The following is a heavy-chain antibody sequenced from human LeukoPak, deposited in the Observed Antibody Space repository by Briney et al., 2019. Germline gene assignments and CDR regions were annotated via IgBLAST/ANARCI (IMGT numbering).Heavy chain of an antibody. J-gene: IGHJ4*02. CDR3: ARHGKWEPPDY. CDR1: GYSFTTYW. V-gene: IGHV5-51*01. CDR2: IYPGDSDT. Sequence: GESLKISCKGSGYSFTTYWIGWVRQMPGKGLEWMGIIYPGDSDTRYSPSFQGQVTVSADKSITTAYPQWSSLKASDTAMYYCARHGKWEPPDYWGQGTLVTVSS. D-gene: IGHD1-26*01.